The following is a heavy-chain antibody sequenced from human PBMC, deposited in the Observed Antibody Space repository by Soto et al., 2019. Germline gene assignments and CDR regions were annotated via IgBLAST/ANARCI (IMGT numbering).Heavy chain of an antibody. D-gene: IGHD6-13*01. J-gene: IGHJ3*01. Sequence: ASVKVSCKASGYTFNKYGFNWVRQAPGQGLEWMGRISAFNGYTNLAQKFQGRVTLTTDASTNTAYMELQILRSDDTAIYYCARGRGVVIPAGTPDAFDVW. V-gene: IGHV1-18*01. CDR1: GYTFNKYG. CDR2: ISAFNGYT. CDR3: ARGRGVVIPAGTPDAFDV.